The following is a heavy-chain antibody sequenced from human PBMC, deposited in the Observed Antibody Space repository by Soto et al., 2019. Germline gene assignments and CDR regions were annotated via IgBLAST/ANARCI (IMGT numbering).Heavy chain of an antibody. CDR2: ISAYNGNT. CDR3: ARLYYDFWGGYWAPDY. J-gene: IGHJ4*02. V-gene: IGHV1-18*01. Sequence: GASVKVSCKASGYTFTSYGISWVRQAPGQGLEWMGWISAYNGNTNYAQKLQGRVTMTTDTSTSTAYMELRSLRSDDTAVYYCARLYYDFWGGYWAPDYWGQGTLVTVSS. CDR1: GYTFTSYG. D-gene: IGHD3-3*01.